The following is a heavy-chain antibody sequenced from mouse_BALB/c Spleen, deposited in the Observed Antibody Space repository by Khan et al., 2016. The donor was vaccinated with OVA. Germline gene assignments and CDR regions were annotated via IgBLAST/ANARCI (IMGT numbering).Heavy chain of an antibody. CDR1: GYSFTGYY. D-gene: IGHD2-13*01. J-gene: IGHJ3*01. V-gene: IGHV1-26*01. Sequence: VRLQQSGPDLVKPGASVKISCKASGYSFTGYYMHWVKQSHGKSLEWIGRINPNNGGTSYNQKFKGKAIFTVDTSSSTAYMELRSLTSEDSAFYYGAFDGDFAAWFAYWGQGTLVTVSA. CDR2: INPNNGGT. CDR3: AFDGDFAAWFAY.